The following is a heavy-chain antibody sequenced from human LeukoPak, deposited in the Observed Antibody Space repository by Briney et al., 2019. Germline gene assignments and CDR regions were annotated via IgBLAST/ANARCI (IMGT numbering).Heavy chain of an antibody. V-gene: IGHV3-48*04. CDR3: AREYYDFWSGYYYDAFDI. CDR1: GFTFSSYS. D-gene: IGHD3-3*01. J-gene: IGHJ3*02. CDR2: ISSSSSTI. Sequence: GGPLRLSCAASGFTFSSYSMNWVRQAPGKGLEWVSYISSSSSTIYYADSVKGRFTISRDNAKNSLYLQMNSLRAEDTAVYYCAREYYDFWSGYYYDAFDIWGQGTMVTVSS.